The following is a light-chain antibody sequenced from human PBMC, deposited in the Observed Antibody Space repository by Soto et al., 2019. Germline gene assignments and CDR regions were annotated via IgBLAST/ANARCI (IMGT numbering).Light chain of an antibody. CDR3: QQRSNWPWT. J-gene: IGKJ1*01. CDR1: QSVSSY. CDR2: EAS. Sequence: EIVLTQSPATLSLSPGERATLSCRASQSVSSYLAWYQQTPGQAPRLLIYEASNRATGIPARFSGSGSGTDFTLTISSLEPGDFAVYYCQQRSNWPWTFGQGTKVEIK. V-gene: IGKV3-11*01.